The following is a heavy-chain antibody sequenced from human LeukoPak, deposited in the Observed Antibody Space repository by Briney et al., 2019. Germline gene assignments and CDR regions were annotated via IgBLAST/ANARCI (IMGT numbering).Heavy chain of an antibody. Sequence: GGSLRLSCAASGFTFSTYSMNWVRQAPGKGLEWVSSISSNNRYIYYADSVKGRFTISRDNAKNSLYLQMSNLRAEDTAVYFCARGGGLDVWGQGATVTVSS. CDR3: ARGGGLDV. CDR1: GFTFSTYS. CDR2: ISSNNRYI. D-gene: IGHD3-16*01. J-gene: IGHJ6*02. V-gene: IGHV3-21*04.